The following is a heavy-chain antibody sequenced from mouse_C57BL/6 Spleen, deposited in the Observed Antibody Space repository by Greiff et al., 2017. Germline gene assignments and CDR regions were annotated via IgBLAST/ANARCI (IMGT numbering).Heavy chain of an antibody. Sequence: EVQLQQSGPELVKPGASVKIPCKASGYTFTDYNMDWVKQSHGKSLEWIGDINPNNGGTIYNQKFKGKATLTVDKSSSTAYMELRSLTSEDTAVYYCARSPYYSWFAYWGQGTLVTVSA. CDR3: ARSPYYSWFAY. CDR1: GYTFTDYN. J-gene: IGHJ3*01. CDR2: INPNNGGT. D-gene: IGHD1-1*01. V-gene: IGHV1-18*01.